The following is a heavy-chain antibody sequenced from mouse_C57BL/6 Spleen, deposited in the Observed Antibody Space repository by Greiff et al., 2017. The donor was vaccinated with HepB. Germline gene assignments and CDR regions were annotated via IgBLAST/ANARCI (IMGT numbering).Heavy chain of an antibody. CDR2: IDPETGGT. J-gene: IGHJ2*01. CDR3: TGWGDGDLDY. CDR1: GYTFTDYE. Sequence: QVQLKESGAELVRPGASVTLSCKASGYTFTDYEMHWVKQTPVHGLEWIGAIDPETGGTAYNQKFKGKAILTADKSSSTAYMELRSLTSEDSAVYYCTGWGDGDLDYWGQGTTLTVSS. D-gene: IGHD2-13*01. V-gene: IGHV1-15*01.